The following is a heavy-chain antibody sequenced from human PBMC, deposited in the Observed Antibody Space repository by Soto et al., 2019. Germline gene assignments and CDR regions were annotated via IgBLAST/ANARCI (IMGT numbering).Heavy chain of an antibody. J-gene: IGHJ4*02. D-gene: IGHD3-22*01. V-gene: IGHV3-23*01. CDR3: VKNYYDSSGYLYYFDY. CDR2: ISGSGGST. Sequence: GGSLRLSCAASGVTFSSYAMSWVRQAPGKGLEWVSAISGSGGSTYYADSVKGRFTISRDNSKNTLYLQMNSLRAEDTAVYYCVKNYYDSSGYLYYFDYWGQGTRVTV. CDR1: GVTFSSYA.